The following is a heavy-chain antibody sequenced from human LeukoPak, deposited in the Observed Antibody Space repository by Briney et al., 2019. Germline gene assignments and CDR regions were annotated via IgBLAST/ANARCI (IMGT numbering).Heavy chain of an antibody. V-gene: IGHV3-7*01. CDR3: ARGPSGDFWSGYYFSRGYDAFDI. CDR1: GFTFSSYW. D-gene: IGHD3-3*01. J-gene: IGHJ3*02. CDR2: IKQDGSEK. Sequence: GGSLRLSCAASGFTFSSYWMSWVRQAPGKGLEWVANIKQDGSEKYYVDSVKGRFTISRDNAKNSLYLQMNSLRAEDTAVYYCARGPSGDFWSGYYFSRGYDAFDIWGQGTMVTVSS.